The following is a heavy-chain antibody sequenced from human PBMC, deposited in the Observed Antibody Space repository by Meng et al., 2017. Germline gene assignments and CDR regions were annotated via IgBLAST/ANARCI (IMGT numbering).Heavy chain of an antibody. CDR1: GYTFTGYY. V-gene: IGHV1-2*02. CDR2: INPNSGGT. Sequence: ASVKVSCKASGYTFTGYYMHWVRQAPGQGLEWRGWINPNSGGTNYAQKFQGRVTMTRDTSISTAYMELSRLRSDDTAVYYCAREKISRVPDAFDIWGQGTMVTVSS. CDR3: AREKISRVPDAFDI. J-gene: IGHJ3*02. D-gene: IGHD2-15*01.